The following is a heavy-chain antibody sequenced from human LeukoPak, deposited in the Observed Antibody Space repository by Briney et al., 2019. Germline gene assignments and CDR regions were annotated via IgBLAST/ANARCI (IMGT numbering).Heavy chain of an antibody. CDR1: GYSFTSYW. D-gene: IGHD1-26*01. J-gene: IGHJ4*02. CDR3: ARHVELSYYFDY. CDR2: IYPGDSDT. V-gene: IGHV5-51*01. Sequence: GDSLRISCKGSGYSFTSYWIGWVRQMPGKGLAWMGIIYPGDSDTRYSPTFQGQVTISADKSISTAYLQWSSAKASDTAMYYCARHVELSYYFDYWGQGTLVTVSS.